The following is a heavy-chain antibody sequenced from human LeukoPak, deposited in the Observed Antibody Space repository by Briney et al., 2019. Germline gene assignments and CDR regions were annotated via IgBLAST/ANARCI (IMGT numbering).Heavy chain of an antibody. Sequence: GGSLRLSCAASGFTFSSYAMHWVSQAPGKGLEWVAVISYDGSNKYYADSVKGRFTISRDNSKNTLYLQMNSLRAEDTAVYYCARGFHFDYWGQGTLVTVSS. CDR2: ISYDGSNK. V-gene: IGHV3-30-3*01. J-gene: IGHJ4*02. CDR1: GFTFSSYA. CDR3: ARGFHFDY. D-gene: IGHD3-10*01.